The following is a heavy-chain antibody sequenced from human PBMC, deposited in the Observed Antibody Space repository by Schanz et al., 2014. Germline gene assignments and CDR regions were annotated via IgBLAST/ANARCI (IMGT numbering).Heavy chain of an antibody. J-gene: IGHJ4*02. CDR3: ARDQSPYTNSSDVRYFDY. D-gene: IGHD6-6*01. V-gene: IGHV1-18*04. Sequence: QVQLVQSGADVKKPGASVKVSCKASGYTFTSYGIIWVRQAPGQGLEWMGWINGYNGHTLYAQKFQGRVTMTTDTATSTSYMELTSLRFDDTAVYYCARDQSPYTNSSDVRYFDYWGQGTLVIVSS. CDR2: INGYNGHT. CDR1: GYTFTSYG.